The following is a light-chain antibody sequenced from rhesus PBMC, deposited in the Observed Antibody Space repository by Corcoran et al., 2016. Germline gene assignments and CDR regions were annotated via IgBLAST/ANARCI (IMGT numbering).Light chain of an antibody. Sequence: DIQLTQSPSSLSASVGDRVTITCRASQGISSYLAWYQQKSGKAPKLLIYDAYNLQSGVPSRFSGSGSGTEFTLTISRLQPEDFATYYCQQRNSYPFTFGPGTKLDIK. CDR3: QQRNSYPFT. V-gene: IGKV1-38*01. J-gene: IGKJ3*01. CDR2: DAY. CDR1: QGISSY.